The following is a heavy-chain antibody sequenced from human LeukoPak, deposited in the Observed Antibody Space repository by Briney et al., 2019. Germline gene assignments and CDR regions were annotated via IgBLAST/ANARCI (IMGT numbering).Heavy chain of an antibody. CDR2: INPDGGNT. V-gene: IGHV1-46*01. J-gene: IGHJ3*02. CDR1: GYTFTHSY. CDR3: ARIRDGYNVAYDI. Sequence: SVKVSCKASGYTFTHSYIHWVRQAGGQGLEGMGLINPDGGNTKYAQNFQGRVTLTRDKYTSTVYMELSSLRSEDTAIYYCARIRDGYNVAYDIWGKGTVATVPS. D-gene: IGHD5-24*01.